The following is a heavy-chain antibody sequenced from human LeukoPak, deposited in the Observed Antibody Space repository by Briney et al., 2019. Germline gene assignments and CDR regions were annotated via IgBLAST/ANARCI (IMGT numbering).Heavy chain of an antibody. CDR1: GGSISSYY. Sequence: PSETLSLTCTVSGGSISSYYWSWIRQPARKGLAWIGRIYTRGSTNYNPSLKSRLTMPVDTSKNQFSLKLSSVTAADTAVYYCARTPRDCSSTSCYFWFDPWGQGTLVTVSS. V-gene: IGHV4-4*07. CDR3: ARTPRDCSSTSCYFWFDP. D-gene: IGHD2-2*01. J-gene: IGHJ5*02. CDR2: IYTRGST.